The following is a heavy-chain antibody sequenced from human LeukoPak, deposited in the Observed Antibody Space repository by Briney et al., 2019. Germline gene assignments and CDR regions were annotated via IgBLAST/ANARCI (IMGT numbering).Heavy chain of an antibody. Sequence: GGSLRLSCAASGFTVSSNYMSWVRQAPGKGLEWVSVIYSGGSTYYADSVKGRFTISRDNSKNTLYLQMNSLRAEDTAVYYCARDLQPPGALFNYWGQGTLVTVSS. CDR1: GFTVSSNY. CDR2: IYSGGST. CDR3: ARDLQPPGALFNY. V-gene: IGHV3-53*01. D-gene: IGHD2-2*01. J-gene: IGHJ4*02.